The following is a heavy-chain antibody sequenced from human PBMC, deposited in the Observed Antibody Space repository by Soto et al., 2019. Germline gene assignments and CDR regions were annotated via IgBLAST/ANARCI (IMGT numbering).Heavy chain of an antibody. CDR2: IYYSGST. CDR3: ARDHYGSGSPFTYYYYGMDV. V-gene: IGHV4-61*08. CDR1: GVSVSSGGCY. Sequence: SVTLSLTYTVSGVSVSSGGCYWSWIRQPPGKGLEWIGYIYYSGSTNYNPSLKSRVTISGDTSKNQFSLKLSSVTAADTAVYYCARDHYGSGSPFTYYYYGMDVWGQGTKVTVSS. D-gene: IGHD3-10*01. J-gene: IGHJ6*02.